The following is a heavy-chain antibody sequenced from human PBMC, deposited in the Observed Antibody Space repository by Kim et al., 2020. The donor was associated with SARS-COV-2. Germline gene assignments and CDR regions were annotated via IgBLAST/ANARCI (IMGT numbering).Heavy chain of an antibody. J-gene: IGHJ4*02. CDR3: ARSSIMITFGGVIVKVYFDY. Sequence: SETLSLTRAVYGGSFSGYYWSWIRQPPGKGLEWIGEINHSGSTNYNPSLKSRVTISVDTSKNQFSLKLSSVTAADTAVYYCARSSIMITFGGVIVKVYFDYWGQGTLVTVSS. CDR2: INHSGST. V-gene: IGHV4-34*01. CDR1: GGSFSGYY. D-gene: IGHD3-16*02.